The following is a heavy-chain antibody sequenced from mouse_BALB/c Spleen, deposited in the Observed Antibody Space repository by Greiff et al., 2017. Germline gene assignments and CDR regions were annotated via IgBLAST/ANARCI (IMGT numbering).Heavy chain of an antibody. V-gene: IGHV5-4*02. CDR2: ISDGGSYT. Sequence: VQLKESGGGLVKPGGSLKLSCAASGFTFSDYYMYWVRQTPEKRLEWVATISDGGSYTYYPDSVKGRFTISRDNAKNNLYLQMSSLKSEDTAMYYCARGYYRGAMDYWGQGTSVTVSS. D-gene: IGHD2-12*01. J-gene: IGHJ4*01. CDR1: GFTFSDYY. CDR3: ARGYYRGAMDY.